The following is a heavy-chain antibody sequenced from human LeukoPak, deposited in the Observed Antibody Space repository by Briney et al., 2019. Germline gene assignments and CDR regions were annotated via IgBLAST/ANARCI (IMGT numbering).Heavy chain of an antibody. CDR2: ISSSSTYI. CDR1: GFTFRTYS. CDR3: ARARHGILWFGELFSAQMDV. D-gene: IGHD3-10*01. V-gene: IGHV3-21*01. Sequence: GGSLRLSCAASGFTFRTYSMNRVRQAPGKGLEWVSSISSSSTYIYYADSVKGRFTISRDNAKNSLYLQMNSLRAEDTAVYYCARARHGILWFGELFSAQMDVWGQGTTVTVSS. J-gene: IGHJ6*02.